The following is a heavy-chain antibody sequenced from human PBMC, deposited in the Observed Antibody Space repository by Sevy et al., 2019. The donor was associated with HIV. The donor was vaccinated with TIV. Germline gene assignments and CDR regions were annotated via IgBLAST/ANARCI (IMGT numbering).Heavy chain of an antibody. CDR3: AGGNAWGRGYS. CDR2: IYYNGHI. J-gene: IGHJ4*02. V-gene: IGHV4-59*08. Sequence: SETLSLTCTVSGGSITSLYWNWIRQPPGKGLGWIANIYYNGHINYNPSLKSRVTLSLDTSKNQFSLRLSSVTAADPAMYYCAGGNAWGRGYSWGQGTLVTVSS. CDR1: GGSITSLY. D-gene: IGHD1-26*01.